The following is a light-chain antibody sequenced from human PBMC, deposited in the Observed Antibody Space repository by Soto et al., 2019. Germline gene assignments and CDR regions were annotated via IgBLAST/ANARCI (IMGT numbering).Light chain of an antibody. J-gene: IGLJ1*01. CDR1: SSDVGGYNY. Sequence: QSVLTQPPSASGSPGQSVTISCTGTSSDVGGYNYVSWYQQHPGKAPKLMIYEVSERPSGVPDRFSGSKSSNTASLTVSGLQAADEDDYYCSSYAGSNHFVFGTGTKLTVL. V-gene: IGLV2-8*01. CDR3: SSYAGSNHFV. CDR2: EVS.